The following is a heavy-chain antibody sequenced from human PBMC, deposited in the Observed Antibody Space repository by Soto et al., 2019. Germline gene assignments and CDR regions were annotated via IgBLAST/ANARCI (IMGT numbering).Heavy chain of an antibody. Sequence: EVQLVESGGGLVQPGGSLRLSCAASGFIFSDYWMNWVRQAPGKGLEWVAIINQAGSAKYYVDSVKGRFTISRDNAKNSLYLQMDSLRVEVTAVSSCARDHRDTWGGSAALEIWGQGTMVIVSS. CDR1: GFIFSDYW. CDR2: INQAGSAK. D-gene: IGHD3-16*01. V-gene: IGHV3-7*01. J-gene: IGHJ3*02. CDR3: ARDHRDTWGGSAALEI.